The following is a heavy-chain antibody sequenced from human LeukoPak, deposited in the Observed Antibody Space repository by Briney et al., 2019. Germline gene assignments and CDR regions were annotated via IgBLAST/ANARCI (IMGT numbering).Heavy chain of an antibody. J-gene: IGHJ4*02. V-gene: IGHV3-23*01. Sequence: GGSLRLSCAASGFTFSNYVMSWVHQTPGKGLEWVSSLSGGADRTYYADSVKGRFTISRDNSKNTLYLQMNSLRAEDAAVYYCAKDRLQVETAQFVDWGQGTLVTVSS. CDR1: GFTFSNYV. CDR2: LSGGADRT. D-gene: IGHD5-12*01. CDR3: AKDRLQVETAQFVD.